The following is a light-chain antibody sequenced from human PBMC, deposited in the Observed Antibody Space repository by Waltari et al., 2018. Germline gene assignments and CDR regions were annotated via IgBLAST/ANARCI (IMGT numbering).Light chain of an antibody. CDR1: NLGTRT. CDR2: YDS. J-gene: IGLJ2*01. Sequence: SYVLTQPPSVSVSPGKTARITCGGHNLGTRTVHWYQQKPGQAPVLVIRYDSTRPSGIPGRFSASDSGNAATLTIRRVEAGDEADYYCQVWHTTSDPYVVFGGGTKLTVL. CDR3: QVWHTTSDPYVV. V-gene: IGLV3-21*04.